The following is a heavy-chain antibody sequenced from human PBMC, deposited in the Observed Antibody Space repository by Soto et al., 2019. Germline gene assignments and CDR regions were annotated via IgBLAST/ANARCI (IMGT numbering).Heavy chain of an antibody. CDR3: AREFSLSATIRYYYYYYYMDV. CDR2: IKQDGSEK. J-gene: IGHJ6*03. CDR1: GFTFSSYW. Sequence: GGSLRLSCAASGFTFSSYWMSWVRQAPGKGLEWVANIKQDGSEKYYVDSVKGRFTISRDNAKNSLYLQMNSLRAEDTAVYYCAREFSLSATIRYYYYYYYMDVWGKGTTVTVSS. D-gene: IGHD5-12*01. V-gene: IGHV3-7*01.